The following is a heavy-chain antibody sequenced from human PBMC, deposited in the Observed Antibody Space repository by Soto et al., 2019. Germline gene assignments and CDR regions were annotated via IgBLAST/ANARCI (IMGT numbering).Heavy chain of an antibody. CDR3: ARDMTTVSTGHDAFDI. J-gene: IGHJ3*02. Sequence: SVKVSCKASGYTFSSYGISWVRQAPGQGLEWMGWISAYNGNTNYAQKLQGRVTMTTDTSTSTAYMELRSLRSDDTAVYYCARDMTTVSTGHDAFDIWRQGTMVTVSS. V-gene: IGHV1-18*01. CDR2: ISAYNGNT. CDR1: GYTFSSYG. D-gene: IGHD4-17*01.